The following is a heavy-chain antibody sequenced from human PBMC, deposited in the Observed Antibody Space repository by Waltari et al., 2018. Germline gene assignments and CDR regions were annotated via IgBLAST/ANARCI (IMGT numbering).Heavy chain of an antibody. CDR2: VTIDGSST. CDR1: GFTFGSYW. J-gene: IGHJ4*02. CDR3: ARDGHGTVDFDL. V-gene: IGHV3-74*01. Sequence: EVQLVESGGGLVQPGGSLRLSCAASGFTFGSYWMHWVRQAPWKGLVWVSRVTIDGSSTTYADSVKGRFTSSRDNARNTLYLQMNSLRAEDTAVYYCARDGHGTVDFDLWGQGTVVTVSS.